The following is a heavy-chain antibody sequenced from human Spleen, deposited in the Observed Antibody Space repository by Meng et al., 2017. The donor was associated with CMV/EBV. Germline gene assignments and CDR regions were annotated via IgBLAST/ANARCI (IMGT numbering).Heavy chain of an antibody. Sequence: GFTFSNAWMSWVRQAPGKGLEWVGRIKSKTDGGTTDYAAPVKGRFTISRDNSKNTVYLQMNSLSTGDTAVYYCARESFDSEDHSFDYWGQGALVTVSS. J-gene: IGHJ4*02. CDR1: GFTFSNAW. CDR3: ARESFDSEDHSFDY. CDR2: IKSKTDGGTT. D-gene: IGHD2-15*01. V-gene: IGHV3-15*01.